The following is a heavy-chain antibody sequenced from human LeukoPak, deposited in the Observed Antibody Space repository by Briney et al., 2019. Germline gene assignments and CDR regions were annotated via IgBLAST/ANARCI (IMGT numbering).Heavy chain of an antibody. CDR1: GFTFSSYG. Sequence: GGSLRLSCAASGFTFSSYGMHWVRQAPGKGLEWVAVISYDGSNKYYADSVKGRFTISRDNSKNTLHLQMNSLRAEDTAVYYCAKVDCLGGCYRYYFDYWGQGTLVTVSS. J-gene: IGHJ4*02. V-gene: IGHV3-30*18. D-gene: IGHD2-15*01. CDR3: AKVDCLGGCYRYYFDY. CDR2: ISYDGSNK.